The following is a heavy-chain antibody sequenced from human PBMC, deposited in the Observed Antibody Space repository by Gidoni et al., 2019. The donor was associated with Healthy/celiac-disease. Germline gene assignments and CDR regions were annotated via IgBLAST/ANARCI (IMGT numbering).Heavy chain of an antibody. CDR3: ARGRADYDFWSGYSKFDY. Sequence: QVQLQQWGAGLLKPSETLSLTCAVYGGSFRGYYWSWIRQPPGKGLEWIGEINHSGSTNYNPSLKSRVTISVDTSKNQFSLKLSSVTAADTAVYYCARGRADYDFWSGYSKFDYWGQGTLVTVSS. V-gene: IGHV4-34*01. J-gene: IGHJ4*02. CDR2: INHSGST. CDR1: GGSFRGYY. D-gene: IGHD3-3*01.